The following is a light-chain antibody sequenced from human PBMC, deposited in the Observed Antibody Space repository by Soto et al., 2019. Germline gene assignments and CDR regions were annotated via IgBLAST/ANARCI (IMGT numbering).Light chain of an antibody. CDR3: MQALQTPLT. Sequence: IVMTQSPLSLPVTPGEPASISCRSSQTLLHSNGYNYLDWYLQKPGQSPQLLIYLGSNRASGVPDRFSGSGSGTDFTLKISRVEAEDVGVYYCMQALQTPLTFGPGTKVDFK. J-gene: IGKJ3*01. V-gene: IGKV2-28*01. CDR2: LGS. CDR1: QTLLHSNGYNY.